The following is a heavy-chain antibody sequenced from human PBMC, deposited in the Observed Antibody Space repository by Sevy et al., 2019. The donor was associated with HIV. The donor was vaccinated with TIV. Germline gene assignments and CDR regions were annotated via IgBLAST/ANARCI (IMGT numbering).Heavy chain of an antibody. CDR2: TYYRSKWYN. J-gene: IGHJ3*02. V-gene: IGHV6-1*01. CDR3: ARWELLLGRDGFDI. D-gene: IGHD1-26*01. Sequence: KQSQTLSLTCAISGDSVSSNSAAWNWIRQSPSRGLEWLGRTYYRSKWYNDYAVSMKGRIIINPDTSKNQFSLQLNSITPEDTAVYYCARWELLLGRDGFDIWGQGTVVTVSS. CDR1: GDSVSSNSAA.